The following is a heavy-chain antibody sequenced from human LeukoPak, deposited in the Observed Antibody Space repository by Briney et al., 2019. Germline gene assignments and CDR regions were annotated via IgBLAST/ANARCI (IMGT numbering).Heavy chain of an antibody. CDR1: GYTFTSYG. CDR2: ISAYNGNT. D-gene: IGHD3-22*01. CDR3: ARDSYYYDSSGYPLHMAFDI. V-gene: IGHV1-18*01. J-gene: IGHJ3*02. Sequence: ASVKVSCKASGYTFTSYGISWVRQAPGQGLEWMGWISAYNGNTNYAQKLQGRVTMTTDTSTSTAYMELRSLRSDGTAVYYCARDSYYYDSSGYPLHMAFDIWGQGTMVTVSS.